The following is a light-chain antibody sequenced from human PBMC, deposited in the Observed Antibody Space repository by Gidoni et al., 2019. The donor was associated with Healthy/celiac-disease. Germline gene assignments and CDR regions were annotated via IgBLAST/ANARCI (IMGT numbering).Light chain of an antibody. V-gene: IGKV3-20*01. CDR2: GAS. Sequence: EMVLTQSPGTLSLSPGERATLSCRASQSVSSSYLAWYQQKPGQAPRLLICGASSRATIIPDRFGGSGSGADFTLTISRLAPEDFAVYYFQQYGSSPRTFGQGTKVEIK. CDR3: QQYGSSPRT. CDR1: QSVSSSY. J-gene: IGKJ1*01.